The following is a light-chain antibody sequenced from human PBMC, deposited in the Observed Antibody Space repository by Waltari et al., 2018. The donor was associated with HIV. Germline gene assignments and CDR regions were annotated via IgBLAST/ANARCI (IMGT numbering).Light chain of an antibody. CDR1: SSDVGDYNY. CDR2: DVN. CDR3: SSYVGSNRV. J-gene: IGLJ3*02. V-gene: IGLV2-8*01. Sequence: QSALTQPPSASGSPGQSVTISCTGISSDVGDYNYVSWYQQHPGKAPQLMIYDVNKRPSGVPARFSGSKSGNTASLTVSGLHAEDEADYYCSSYVGSNRVFGGGTKLTVL.